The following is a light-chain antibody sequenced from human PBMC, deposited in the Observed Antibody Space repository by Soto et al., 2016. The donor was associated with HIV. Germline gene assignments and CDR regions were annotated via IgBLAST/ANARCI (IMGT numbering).Light chain of an antibody. CDR3: QQYNSYPWT. CDR1: QSVSTW. CDR2: KAS. Sequence: DIQMTQSPSTLSASVGDTVTLTCRASQSVSTWVAWYQQKPGKAPKLVIYKASLLPREVPSRFSGSGSGTDFTLTISNLQPEDFVTYYCQQYNSYPWTFGQGTKVEIK. J-gene: IGKJ1*01. V-gene: IGKV1-5*03.